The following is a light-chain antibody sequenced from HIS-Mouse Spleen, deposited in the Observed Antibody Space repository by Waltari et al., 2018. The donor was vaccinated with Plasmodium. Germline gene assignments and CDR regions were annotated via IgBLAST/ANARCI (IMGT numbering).Light chain of an antibody. J-gene: IGKJ2*01. Sequence: DIVMTQSPDSLAESLGERATINSKSSQSVLYSSNNKNYLAWYQQKPGQPPKLLIYWASTRESGVPDRFSGSGSGTDFTLTISSLQAEDVAVYYCQQYYSTPYTFGQGTKLEIK. V-gene: IGKV4-1*01. CDR1: QSVLYSSNNKNY. CDR2: WAS. CDR3: QQYYSTPYT.